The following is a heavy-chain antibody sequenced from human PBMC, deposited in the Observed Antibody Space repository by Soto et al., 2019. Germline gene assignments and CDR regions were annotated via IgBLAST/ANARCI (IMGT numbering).Heavy chain of an antibody. CDR1: GGSFSGYY. D-gene: IGHD6-6*01. Sequence: SSETLSLTCAVYGGSFSGYYWSWIRQPPGKGLEWIWEINHSGSTNYNPSLKSRVTISVDTSKNQFSLKLSSVTAADTAVYYCARFYSSSRGNYYYGMDVWGQGTTVTVSS. J-gene: IGHJ6*02. CDR3: ARFYSSSRGNYYYGMDV. V-gene: IGHV4-34*01. CDR2: INHSGST.